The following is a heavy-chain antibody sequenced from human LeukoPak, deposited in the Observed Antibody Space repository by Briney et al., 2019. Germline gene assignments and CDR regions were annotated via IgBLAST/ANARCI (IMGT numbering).Heavy chain of an antibody. CDR3: AREKGLRYFDWLSAAFDI. CDR1: GYTFTGYY. V-gene: IGHV1-2*02. Sequence: ASVKVSCKASGYTFTGYYMHWVRQAPGQGLEWMGWINPNSGGTNYAQKFQGRVTMTRDTSISTAYMGLSRLRSDDTAVYYCAREKGLRYFDWLSAAFDIWGQGTMVTVSS. J-gene: IGHJ3*02. CDR2: INPNSGGT. D-gene: IGHD3-9*01.